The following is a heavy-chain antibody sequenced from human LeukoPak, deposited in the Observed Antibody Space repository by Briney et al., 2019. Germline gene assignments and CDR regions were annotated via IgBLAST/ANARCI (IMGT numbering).Heavy chain of an antibody. D-gene: IGHD3-10*01. CDR2: INHSGST. CDR1: GGSFSGYY. V-gene: IGHV4-34*01. J-gene: IGHJ5*02. CDR3: ARRNGSGSYYNWFDP. Sequence: SETLSLTCAVYGGSFSGYYWRWIRQPPGKGLEWIGEINHSGSTNYNPSRKSRVTLSVDTSKNQFSLKLSAVTAADTAVYYCARRNGSGSYYNWFDPWGQGTLVTVSS.